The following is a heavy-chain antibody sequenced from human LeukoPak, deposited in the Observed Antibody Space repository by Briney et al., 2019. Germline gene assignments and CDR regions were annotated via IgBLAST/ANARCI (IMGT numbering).Heavy chain of an antibody. Sequence: GGSLRLSCAASGFTFSRYWMHWVRQAPGKGLVWVSRINGDGSTTSYADSVKGGFTISRDNANNTLYLQMNSLRAEDTAVYYCATGNYYDSRGYYTFGHWGQGTLVTVSS. J-gene: IGHJ1*01. V-gene: IGHV3-74*01. CDR2: INGDGSTT. CDR1: GFTFSRYW. D-gene: IGHD3-22*01. CDR3: ATGNYYDSRGYYTFGH.